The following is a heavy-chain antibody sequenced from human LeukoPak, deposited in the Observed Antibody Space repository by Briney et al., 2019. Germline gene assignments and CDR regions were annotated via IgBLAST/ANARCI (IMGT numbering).Heavy chain of an antibody. CDR3: ARSGGGLDY. D-gene: IGHD3-16*01. J-gene: IGHJ4*02. CDR1: GFTFSSYE. CDR2: IKQDGSEK. V-gene: IGHV3-7*01. Sequence: GGSLRLSCAASGFTFSSYEMNWVRQAPGKGLEWVANIKQDGSEKYYVDSVKGRFTISRDNAKNSLYLQMNSLRAEDTAVYYCARSGGGLDYWGQGTLVTVSS.